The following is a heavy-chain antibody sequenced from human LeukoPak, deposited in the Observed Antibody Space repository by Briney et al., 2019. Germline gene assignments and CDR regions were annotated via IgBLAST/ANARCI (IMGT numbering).Heavy chain of an antibody. Sequence: GGSLRLSCAASGFTFSSYAMSWVRQAPGKGLEWVFTICGRCGSTYYAGSVKGRVTNPKENSKNTLYLQMNRLRAGEKAVYYCAKVGSGRFDYWGQGTLVADSS. CDR1: GFTFSSYA. CDR3: AKVGSGRFDY. CDR2: ICGRCGST. J-gene: IGHJ4*02. V-gene: IGHV3-23*01. D-gene: IGHD6-19*01.